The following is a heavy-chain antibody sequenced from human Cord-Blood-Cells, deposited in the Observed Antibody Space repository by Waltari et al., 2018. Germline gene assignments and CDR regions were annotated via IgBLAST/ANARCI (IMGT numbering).Heavy chain of an antibody. CDR3: AREPDYGDYFDY. CDR1: GFTFSSYS. Sequence: ELQLVESGGGLVKPGGSLRLSCAASGFTFSSYSMNWVRQAPGKGLEWVSSISSSSSYIYYADSVKGRFTISRDNAKNSLYLQMNSLRAEDTAVYYCAREPDYGDYFDYWGQGTLVTVSS. J-gene: IGHJ4*02. CDR2: ISSSSSYI. D-gene: IGHD4-17*01. V-gene: IGHV3-21*01.